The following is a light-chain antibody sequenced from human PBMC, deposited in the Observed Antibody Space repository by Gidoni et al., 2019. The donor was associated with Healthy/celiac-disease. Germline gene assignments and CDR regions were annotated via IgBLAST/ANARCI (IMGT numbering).Light chain of an antibody. Sequence: EIVLTQSPATLSLSPGERATLSCRASQSVSSYLAWYQQKPGQAPRLLIYDASNRATGIPARFSGSGSGTDFTLTISSLEPEELAVYYCQQRSNWPPPITFGQGTRLEIK. CDR1: QSVSSY. CDR3: QQRSNWPPPIT. V-gene: IGKV3-11*01. CDR2: DAS. J-gene: IGKJ5*01.